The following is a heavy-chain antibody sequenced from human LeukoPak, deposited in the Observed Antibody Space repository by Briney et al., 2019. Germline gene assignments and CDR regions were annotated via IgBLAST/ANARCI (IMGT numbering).Heavy chain of an antibody. V-gene: IGHV1-2*02. CDR2: IDPNSGGT. CDR3: ARGRRGSSWYSVSFDY. Sequence: ASVKVSCKASGYTFTGYYMHWVRQAPGQGLEWMGWIDPNSGGTNYAQKFQGRVTMTRDTSISTAYMELSRLRSDDTAVYYCARGRRGSSWYSVSFDYWGQGTLVTVSS. J-gene: IGHJ4*02. D-gene: IGHD6-13*01. CDR1: GYTFTGYY.